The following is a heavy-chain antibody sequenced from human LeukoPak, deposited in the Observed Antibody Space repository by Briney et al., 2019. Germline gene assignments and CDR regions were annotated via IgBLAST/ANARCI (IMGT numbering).Heavy chain of an antibody. CDR1: AFTFNTFDNFA. J-gene: IGHJ5*02. CDR3: AREGGSDWYSGWFDP. Sequence: GGSLRLSCSVSAFTFNTFDNFAMNWVRQAPGKGLEWVAAISESGASTYYAASVKGRFTISRDNAKNSLYLQMNSLRAEDTAVYYCAREGGSDWYSGWFDPWGQGTLVTVSS. CDR2: ISESGAST. V-gene: IGHV3-23*01. D-gene: IGHD6-19*01.